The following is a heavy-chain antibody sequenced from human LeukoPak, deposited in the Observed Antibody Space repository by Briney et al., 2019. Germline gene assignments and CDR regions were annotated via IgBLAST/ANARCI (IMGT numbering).Heavy chain of an antibody. Sequence: SETLSLTCTVSGGSISSYYWSWIRQPAGKGLEWIGRIYTSGSTNYNPSLKTRLTISVDTSKNQFSLRLNSVTAADTAVYYCARFSQYYDSPTHYLDYWGQGILVTVSS. J-gene: IGHJ4*02. D-gene: IGHD2/OR15-2a*01. V-gene: IGHV4-4*07. CDR3: ARFSQYYDSPTHYLDY. CDR1: GGSISSYY. CDR2: IYTSGST.